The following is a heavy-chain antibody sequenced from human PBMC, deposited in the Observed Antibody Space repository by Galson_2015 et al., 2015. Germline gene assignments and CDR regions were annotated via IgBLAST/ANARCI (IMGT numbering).Heavy chain of an antibody. CDR1: GFSFSSNG. V-gene: IGHV3-48*02. J-gene: IGHJ4*02. CDR3: AREGRSSSWYSFDY. Sequence: SLRLSCAASGFSFSSNGMNWVRQAPGKGLEWVSYISSSSTIYYADSVKGRFTISRDNAKNSLYLQMDSLRDEDTAVYYCAREGRSSSWYSFDYWGQGTLVTVSS. D-gene: IGHD6-13*01. CDR2: ISSSSTI.